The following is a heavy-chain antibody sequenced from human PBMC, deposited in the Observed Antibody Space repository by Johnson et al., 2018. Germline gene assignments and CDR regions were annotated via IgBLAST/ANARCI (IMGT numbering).Heavy chain of an antibody. V-gene: IGHV3-53*01. Sequence: EVQLVESGGGLIQPGGSLRLSCAASGLTVASNYMTWIRQAPGKGLEWISVIKSAGGTDYADSVKGRFTISRENSKNTVFLHMNTLRGEDTAMYFCASDPGGIDAFDIWGQGTMVTVSS. D-gene: IGHD6-13*01. CDR3: ASDPGGIDAFDI. CDR2: IKSAGGT. J-gene: IGHJ3*02. CDR1: GLTVASNY.